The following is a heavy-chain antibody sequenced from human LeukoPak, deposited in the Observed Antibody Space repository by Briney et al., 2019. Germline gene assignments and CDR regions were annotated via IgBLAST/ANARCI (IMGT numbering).Heavy chain of an antibody. CDR1: GGTFSSYA. J-gene: IGHJ5*02. CDR3: ARGRPTTSIAAAGVNWFDP. D-gene: IGHD6-13*01. Sequence: SVKVSCKASGGTFSSYAISWVRQAPGQGLEWMGGIIPIFGTANYAQKFQGRVTITADKSTSTAYMELSSLRSEDTAVYYCARGRPTTSIAAAGVNWFDPWSQGTLVTVSS. V-gene: IGHV1-69*06. CDR2: IIPIFGTA.